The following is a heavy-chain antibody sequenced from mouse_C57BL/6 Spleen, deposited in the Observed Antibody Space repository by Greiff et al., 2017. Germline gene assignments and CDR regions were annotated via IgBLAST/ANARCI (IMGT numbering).Heavy chain of an antibody. V-gene: IGHV1-66*01. J-gene: IGHJ4*01. CDR1: GYSFTSYY. D-gene: IGHD1-1*01. CDR3: ARSYYYGSSWDAMDY. CDR2: IYPGSGNT. Sequence: QVQRQQSGPELVKPGASVKISCKASGYSFTSYYIHWVKQRPGQGLEWIGWIYPGSGNTKYNEKFKGKATLTADTSSSTAYMQLSSLTSEDSAVYYCARSYYYGSSWDAMDYWGQGTSVTVSS.